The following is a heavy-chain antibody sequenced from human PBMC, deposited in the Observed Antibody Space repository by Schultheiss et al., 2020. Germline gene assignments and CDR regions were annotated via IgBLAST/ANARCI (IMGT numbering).Heavy chain of an antibody. CDR1: GFTFSSYS. CDR3: TTDQTQYSSSLGLYYYYYGMDV. Sequence: GGSLRLSCAASGFTFSSYSMNWVRQAPGKGLEWVSVIYSGGSTYYADSVKGRFTISRDNSKNTLYLQMNSLKTEDTAVYYCTTDQTQYSSSLGLYYYYYGMDVWGQGTTVTVSS. D-gene: IGHD6-6*01. CDR2: IYSGGST. V-gene: IGHV3-53*01. J-gene: IGHJ6*02.